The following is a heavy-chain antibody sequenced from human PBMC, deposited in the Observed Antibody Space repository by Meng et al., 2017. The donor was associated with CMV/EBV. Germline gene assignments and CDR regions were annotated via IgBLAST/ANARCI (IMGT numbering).Heavy chain of an antibody. CDR3: AKSSGIVVVPAAPADY. V-gene: IGHV3-23*03. J-gene: IGHJ4*02. CDR1: GFTFSSYA. D-gene: IGHD2-2*01. CDR2: IYSGGSST. Sequence: GGSLRLSCAASGFTFSSYAMSWVRQAPGKGLEWVSVIYSGGSSTYYADSVKGRFTIPRDNSKNTLYLQMNSLRAEDTAVYYCAKSSGIVVVPAAPADYWGQGTLVTVSS.